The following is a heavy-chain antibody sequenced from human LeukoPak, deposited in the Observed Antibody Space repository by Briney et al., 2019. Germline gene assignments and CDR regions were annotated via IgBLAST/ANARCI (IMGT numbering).Heavy chain of an antibody. D-gene: IGHD6-13*01. J-gene: IGHJ4*02. CDR1: GYSFTNYW. CDR2: IYPGDSDT. CDR3: ARHGWGVNSWDPMYYFDY. Sequence: GESLKISCKGSGYSFTNYWIAWVRQMPGKGLEWMGIIYPGDSDTRYSPSFQGQVTISADKSISTAYLQWSSLKASDTAMYYCARHGWGVNSWDPMYYFDYWGQGTLVTVSS. V-gene: IGHV5-51*01.